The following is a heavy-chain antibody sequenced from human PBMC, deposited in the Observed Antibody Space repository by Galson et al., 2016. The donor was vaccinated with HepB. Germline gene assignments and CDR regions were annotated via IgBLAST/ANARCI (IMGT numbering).Heavy chain of an antibody. CDR1: GFTFNTYS. CDR2: ISGTSTYI. D-gene: IGHD5-24*01. Sequence: SLRLSCAASGFTFNTYSMNWVRQAPGKGLEWVSSISGTSTYIYYADSVKGRFTISRDNAKNSLYLQMNNVRAEDTAVYYCAKEMAEVGKPFFDYWGPGTQIIVSS. V-gene: IGHV3-21*01. J-gene: IGHJ4*02. CDR3: AKEMAEVGKPFFDY.